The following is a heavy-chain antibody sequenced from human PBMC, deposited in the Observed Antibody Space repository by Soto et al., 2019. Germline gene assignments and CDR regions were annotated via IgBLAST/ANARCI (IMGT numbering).Heavy chain of an antibody. V-gene: IGHV1-18*01. CDR3: ARDTGGLLWFGELLPFDY. D-gene: IGHD3-10*01. CDR2: ISAYNGNT. CDR1: GYTFTSYG. J-gene: IGHJ4*02. Sequence: QVQLVQSGAEVKKPGASVKVSCKASGYTFTSYGISWVRQAPGQGLEWMGWISAYNGNTNYAQKLQGRVTMTTDTSTSTPYMELRSPRSDDTAVNYCARDTGGLLWFGELLPFDYWGQGTLVTVSS.